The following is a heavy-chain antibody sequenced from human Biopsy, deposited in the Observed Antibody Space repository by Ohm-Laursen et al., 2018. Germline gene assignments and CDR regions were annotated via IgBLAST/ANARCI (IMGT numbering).Heavy chain of an antibody. Sequence: SVKVSCKASGGTFSSYAISWVRQAPGQGLEWMGGIIPIFGTANYAQKFQGRVTITADESTSTAYMELSSLRSEDTAVYYCARDSEYSDYRNYYYGMDVWGQGTTVTVSS. CDR2: IIPIFGTA. V-gene: IGHV1-69*13. CDR3: ARDSEYSDYRNYYYGMDV. D-gene: IGHD4-11*01. J-gene: IGHJ6*02. CDR1: GGTFSSYA.